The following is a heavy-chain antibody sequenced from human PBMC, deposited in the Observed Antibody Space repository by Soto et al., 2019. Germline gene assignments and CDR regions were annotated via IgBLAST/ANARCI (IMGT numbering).Heavy chain of an antibody. J-gene: IGHJ3*02. CDR2: INGGNGNT. CDR1: GYTLTSYA. V-gene: IGHV1-3*01. Sequence: QVQLVQSGAEVKKPGASVKVSCKASGYTLTSYAIHWVRQAPGQRLEWMGWINGGNGNTKYSQNYQGRVTITRDTSASTAYMELSSLRSEDTAVYYCATGWEVLAFDIWGQGTMVTVSS. D-gene: IGHD1-26*01. CDR3: ATGWEVLAFDI.